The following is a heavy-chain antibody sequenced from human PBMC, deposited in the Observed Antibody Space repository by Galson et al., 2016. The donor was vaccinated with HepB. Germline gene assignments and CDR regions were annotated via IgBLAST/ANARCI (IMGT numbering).Heavy chain of an antibody. D-gene: IGHD3-10*01. J-gene: IGHJ4*02. CDR2: IYYSGST. Sequence: TLSLTCTVSGVSISSGGYYWSYICQHPEKGLEWIGYIYYSGSTYYNPSLQRRVTMSVDTSSNQFSLKLRSVTAADTAVYYCARGVEKDYYGSGSPFFDFWGQGTLATVSS. CDR1: GVSISSGGYY. CDR3: ARGVEKDYYGSGSPFFDF. V-gene: IGHV4-31*03.